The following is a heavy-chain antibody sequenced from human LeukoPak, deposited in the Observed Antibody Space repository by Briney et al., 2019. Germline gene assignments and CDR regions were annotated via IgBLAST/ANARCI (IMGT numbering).Heavy chain of an antibody. J-gene: IGHJ6*02. V-gene: IGHV4-34*01. CDR3: ARGGDYDYYYYGVDV. CDR1: GGSFNGYY. CDR2: INQSGVT. Sequence: SETLSLTCAVYGGSFNGYYWTWIRQPPGKGLEWIGEINQSGVTNYNPSLKSRVSISVDTSKMHFSLKLTSVTAADTAVYYCARGGDYDYYYYGVDVWGQGTTVTVSS. D-gene: IGHD4-17*01.